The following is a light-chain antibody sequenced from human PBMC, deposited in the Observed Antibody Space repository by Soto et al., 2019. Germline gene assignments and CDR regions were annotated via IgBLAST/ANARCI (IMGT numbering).Light chain of an antibody. CDR1: SSDIGGYNY. CDR2: EVS. V-gene: IGLV2-14*01. CDR3: SSDAGNYNYV. J-gene: IGLJ1*01. Sequence: QSALTQPASVSGSPGQSITISCAGTSSDIGGYNYVSWYQQHPGKAPKVVIYEVSNRPSGVSNRFSGSKSGNTASLTISGLQAEDEADYFCSSDAGNYNYVFGTGTKGTVL.